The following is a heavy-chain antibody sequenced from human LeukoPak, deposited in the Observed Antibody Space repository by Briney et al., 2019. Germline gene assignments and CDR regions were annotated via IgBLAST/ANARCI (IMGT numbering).Heavy chain of an antibody. Sequence: SETLSLTCTVSGGSISSYYWSWIRQPPGKGLEWIGYIYYSGSTNYNPSLKSRVTISVDTSKNQFSLKLNSVTAADTGVYYCARTPAAGTFIFHYWGQGTLVTVSS. CDR3: ARTPAAGTFIFHY. V-gene: IGHV4-59*08. J-gene: IGHJ4*02. CDR1: GGSISSYY. CDR2: IYYSGST. D-gene: IGHD6-13*01.